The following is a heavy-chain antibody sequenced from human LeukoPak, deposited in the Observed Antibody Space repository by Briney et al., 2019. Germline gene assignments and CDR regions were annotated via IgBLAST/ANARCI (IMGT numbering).Heavy chain of an antibody. CDR1: GLTFRAYD. Sequence: PGGSLSFSVEPSGLTFRAYDLHWFPKVTGKVLNWFSAIGTAGDTYYTGSVKGRFTISRENAKNSLYLQMNSLRAGDTAVYYCVRVAKERVGGVYYFDYWGQGTPVTVSS. CDR3: VRVAKERVGGVYYFDY. V-gene: IGHV3-13*01. D-gene: IGHD1-1*01. J-gene: IGHJ4*02. CDR2: IGTAGDT.